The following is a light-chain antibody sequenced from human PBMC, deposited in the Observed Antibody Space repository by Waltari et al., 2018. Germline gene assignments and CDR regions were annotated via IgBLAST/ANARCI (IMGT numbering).Light chain of an antibody. CDR3: QHYNNYSPWT. Sequence: DIQMTQSPSTLSASVGDRVTITCRASQNINSWLDGYQQKPGKAPKLLIYKASSLESGVPSRFSGSGSGTEFTLTITSLQPDDFATYFCQHYNNYSPWTFGQGTKVEVK. V-gene: IGKV1-5*03. CDR1: QNINSW. CDR2: KAS. J-gene: IGKJ1*01.